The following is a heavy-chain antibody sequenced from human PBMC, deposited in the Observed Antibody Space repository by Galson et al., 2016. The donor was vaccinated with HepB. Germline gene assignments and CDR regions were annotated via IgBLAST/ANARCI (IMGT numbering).Heavy chain of an antibody. D-gene: IGHD2-21*01. J-gene: IGHJ4*02. Sequence: SLRLSCAASGFTFSTYPMIWVRQAPGKGLEWVSDISGSGASTHYRDSVKGRFIISSDNSKNTLSLQMNNLRVEDTAVYYCTKDGDRKDDYWGQGTLVTVSS. CDR1: GFTFSTYP. CDR2: ISGSGAST. CDR3: TKDGDRKDDY. V-gene: IGHV3-23*01.